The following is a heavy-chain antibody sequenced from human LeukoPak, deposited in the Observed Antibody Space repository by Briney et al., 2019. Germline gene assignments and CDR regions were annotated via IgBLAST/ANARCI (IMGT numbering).Heavy chain of an antibody. J-gene: IGHJ4*02. V-gene: IGHV3-30*02. CDR3: AKTYRNSWYFDY. CDR2: IRSDGSDK. Sequence: GGSLRLSCAASGFTFSAYGMHWVRQAPGKGLEWVAFIRSDGSDKQYGDSVKGRFTISRDNSKNTLFLQMNSLRAEDTAVYYCAKTYRNSWYFDYWGQGTLVTVSS. CDR1: GFTFSAYG. D-gene: IGHD6-13*01.